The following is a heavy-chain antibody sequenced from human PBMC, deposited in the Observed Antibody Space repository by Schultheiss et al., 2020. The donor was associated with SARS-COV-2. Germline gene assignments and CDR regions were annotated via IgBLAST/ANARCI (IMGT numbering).Heavy chain of an antibody. CDR3: ARVDTLGGMDV. CDR2: ISYDGSNK. CDR1: GFTFSSYA. Sequence: GGSLRLSCAASGFTFSSYAMHWVRQAPGKGLEWVAVISYDGSNKYYADSVKGRFTISRDNAKNSLYLQMNSLRAEDTAVYYCARVDTLGGMDVWGQGTTVTVSS. V-gene: IGHV3-30-3*01. D-gene: IGHD7-27*01. J-gene: IGHJ6*02.